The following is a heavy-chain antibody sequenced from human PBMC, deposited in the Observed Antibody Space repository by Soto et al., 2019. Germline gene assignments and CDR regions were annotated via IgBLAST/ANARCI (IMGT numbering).Heavy chain of an antibody. CDR1: GGSFSGYY. D-gene: IGHD3-22*01. V-gene: IGHV4-34*01. CDR3: ARGGVDYYDSSGYYFSPYYFDY. CDR2: TYHSGST. J-gene: IGHJ4*02. Sequence: PSETLSLTCAVYGGSFSGYYWSWIRQPPGKGLEWIGYTYHSGSTYYNPSLKSRVTISVDRSKNQFSLKLSSVTAADTAVYYCARGGVDYYDSSGYYFSPYYFDYWGQGTLVTVSS.